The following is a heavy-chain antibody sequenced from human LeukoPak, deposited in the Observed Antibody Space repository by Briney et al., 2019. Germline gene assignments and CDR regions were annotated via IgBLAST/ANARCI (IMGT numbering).Heavy chain of an antibody. CDR1: GYSFTSYW. CDR3: ARHWGRYCSGGSCLYY. V-gene: IGHV5-51*01. Sequence: GESLKISCKGSGYSFTSYWIGWVRQMPGKGLEWMGIIYPGDSDTRYSPSFQGQVTISADKSISTAYLQWSSLKASDTAMYHCARHWGRYCSGGSCLYYWGQGTLVTVSS. J-gene: IGHJ4*02. CDR2: IYPGDSDT. D-gene: IGHD2-15*01.